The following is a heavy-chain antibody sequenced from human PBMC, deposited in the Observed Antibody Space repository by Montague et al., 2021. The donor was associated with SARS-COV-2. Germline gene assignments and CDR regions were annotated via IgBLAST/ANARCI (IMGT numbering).Heavy chain of an antibody. CDR1: GGSISNYY. V-gene: IGHV4-59*01. Sequence: TLSLTCTVSGGSISNYYWSWIRQPPGKGLEWIGYIYYSGSTNYNPSLKSRVTISVDTSKSQFSLKLSSVTAADTAVYYCARVQRGYYYGLGVSAHFDYWGQGTLVTVSS. CDR2: IYYSGST. J-gene: IGHJ4*02. D-gene: IGHD3-10*01. CDR3: ARVQRGYYYGLGVSAHFDY.